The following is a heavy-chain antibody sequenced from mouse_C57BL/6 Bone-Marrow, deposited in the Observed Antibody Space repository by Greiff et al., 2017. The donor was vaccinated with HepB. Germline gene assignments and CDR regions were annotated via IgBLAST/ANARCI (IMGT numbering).Heavy chain of an antibody. CDR3: TSYYDGSSLDY. CDR1: GYTFTSYW. V-gene: IGHV1-5*01. D-gene: IGHD1-1*01. CDR2: IYPGNSDT. Sequence: VQLQQSGTVLARPGASVKMSCKTSGYTFTSYWMHWVKQRPGQGLEWIGAIYPGNSDTSYNQKFKGKAKLTAVTSASTAYMELSSLTNEDSSVYYCTSYYDGSSLDYWGQGTTLTVSS. J-gene: IGHJ2*01.